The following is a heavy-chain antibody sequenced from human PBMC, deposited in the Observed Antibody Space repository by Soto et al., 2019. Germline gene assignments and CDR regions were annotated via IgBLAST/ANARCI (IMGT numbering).Heavy chain of an antibody. V-gene: IGHV1-69*02. Sequence: QVQLVQSGAEVKKPGSSVKVSCKASGGTFSSYTISWVRQAPGQGLEWMGRIIPILGIANYAQKFQGRVTITADKSTSTAYMELSSLRSEDTAVYYCASGIAVAGLGNGFDPWGQGTLVTVSS. CDR2: IIPILGIA. J-gene: IGHJ5*02. CDR1: GGTFSSYT. D-gene: IGHD6-19*01. CDR3: ASGIAVAGLGNGFDP.